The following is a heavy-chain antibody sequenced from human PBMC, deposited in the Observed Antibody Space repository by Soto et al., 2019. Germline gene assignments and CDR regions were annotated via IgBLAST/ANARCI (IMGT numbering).Heavy chain of an antibody. D-gene: IGHD3-22*01. CDR3: ARDYDYDSSGYLSGY. J-gene: IGHJ4*02. V-gene: IGHV3-11*06. CDR1: GFTFSDYY. Sequence: GSLRLSCAASGFTFSDYYMSWIRQAPGKGLEWVSYISSSSSYTNCADSVKGRFTISRDNAKNSLYLQMNSLRAEDTAVYYCARDYDYDSSGYLSGYWGQGTLVTVSS. CDR2: ISSSSSYT.